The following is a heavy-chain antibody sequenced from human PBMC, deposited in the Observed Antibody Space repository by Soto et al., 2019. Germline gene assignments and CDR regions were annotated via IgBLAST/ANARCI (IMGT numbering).Heavy chain of an antibody. D-gene: IGHD3-16*02. V-gene: IGHV1-69*02. CDR1: GGTFSSYT. J-gene: IGHJ4*02. CDR3: AGGGRDGGVFGSSDY. CDR2: IIPILGIA. Sequence: QVQLVQSGAEVKKPGSSVKVSCKASGGTFSSYTISWVRQAPGQGLEWMGRIIPILGIANYAQKFQGRVTITADKSTSTGYRELSCVRVEDTAVYYRAGGGRDGGVFGSSDYRGQGTLVTVSS.